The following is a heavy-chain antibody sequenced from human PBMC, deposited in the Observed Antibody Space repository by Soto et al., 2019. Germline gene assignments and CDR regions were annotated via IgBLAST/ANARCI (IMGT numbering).Heavy chain of an antibody. CDR1: GYTFTSYY. Sequence: ASVKVSCKASGYTFTSYYMHWVRQAPGQGLEWMGIINPSGGSTSYAQKFQGRVTMTRDTSTSTVYMELSSLRSEDTAVYYCARRANGYSYGSDYYYYGMDVWGQGTTVTVSS. V-gene: IGHV1-46*01. CDR3: ARRANGYSYGSDYYYYGMDV. J-gene: IGHJ6*02. CDR2: INPSGGST. D-gene: IGHD5-18*01.